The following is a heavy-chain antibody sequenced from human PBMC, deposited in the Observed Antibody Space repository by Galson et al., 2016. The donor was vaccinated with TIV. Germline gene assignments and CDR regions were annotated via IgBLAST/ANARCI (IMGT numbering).Heavy chain of an antibody. CDR1: GFTFDDYA. V-gene: IGHV3-23*01. CDR2: ISGSGATT. J-gene: IGHJ6*02. D-gene: IGHD3-22*01. CDR3: AKVPSSGFSYYYGLDV. Sequence: SLRLSYAASGFTFDDYAMTWVRQAPGKGLEWVSAISGSGATTHYADSVKGRFTISRDNSKNTLYVQMDSLRAEDTALYYCAKVPSSGFSYYYGLDVWGQGTTVTGS.